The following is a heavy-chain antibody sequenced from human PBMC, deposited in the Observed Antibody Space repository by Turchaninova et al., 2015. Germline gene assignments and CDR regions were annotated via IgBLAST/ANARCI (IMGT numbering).Heavy chain of an antibody. CDR1: GFTFRSYG. D-gene: IGHD6-13*01. V-gene: IGHV3-23*04. CDR2: FSDGGGTK. J-gene: IGHJ4*02. Sequence: EVQLVESGGDLVQPGGSLRLSCTASGFTFRSYGMSWVRQAPGQGLELVSTFSDGGGTKYYADSVKGRCTIARDNSKNTVYLQMNSLRAEDTAVYYCAKKSLHSTTYDYWGQGTLVTVSS. CDR3: AKKSLHSTTYDY.